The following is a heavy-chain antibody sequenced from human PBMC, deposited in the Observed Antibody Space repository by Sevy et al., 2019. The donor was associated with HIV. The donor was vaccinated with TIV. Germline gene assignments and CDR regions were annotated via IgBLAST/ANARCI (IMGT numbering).Heavy chain of an antibody. CDR3: ARDQGGCSSTSCSPTFDY. V-gene: IGHV3-21*01. D-gene: IGHD2-2*01. CDR2: ISSSSSYI. CDR1: GFTFSSYS. Sequence: GGSLRLSCAASGFTFSSYSMNWVRQAPGKGLEWVSSISSSSSYIYYADSVKGRFTISRDNAKNSLYLQMNSLRAEDTAVYYCARDQGGCSSTSCSPTFDYWSQGTLVTVSS. J-gene: IGHJ4*02.